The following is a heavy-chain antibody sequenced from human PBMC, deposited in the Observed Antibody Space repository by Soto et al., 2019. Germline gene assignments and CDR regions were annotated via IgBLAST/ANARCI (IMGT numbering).Heavy chain of an antibody. V-gene: IGHV2-5*02. J-gene: IGHJ6*03. Sequence: SGPTLVNPTQTLTLTCTFSGFSLSTSGVGVGWIRQPPGKALEWLALIYWDDDKRYSPSLKSRLTITKDTSKNQVVLTMTNMDPVDTATYYCAHMGRPAAVRAYYYYYMDVWGKGTTVTVSS. CDR1: GFSLSTSGVG. D-gene: IGHD2-2*01. CDR2: IYWDDDK. CDR3: AHMGRPAAVRAYYYYYMDV.